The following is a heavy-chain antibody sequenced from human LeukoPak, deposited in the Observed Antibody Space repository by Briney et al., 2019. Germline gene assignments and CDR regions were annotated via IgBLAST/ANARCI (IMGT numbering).Heavy chain of an antibody. Sequence: GGSLRLSCAASGFTFSSYGMHWVRQAPGKGLEGVAVIWYDGSNQYYAASVKGRFTISRANSKNTLYLQMNSLRAEDTAVYYCARPVGSSGYYSPPGWVDYWGQGTLVTVSS. D-gene: IGHD3-22*01. CDR1: GFTFSSYG. V-gene: IGHV3-33*01. J-gene: IGHJ4*02. CDR3: ARPVGSSGYYSPPGWVDY. CDR2: IWYDGSNQ.